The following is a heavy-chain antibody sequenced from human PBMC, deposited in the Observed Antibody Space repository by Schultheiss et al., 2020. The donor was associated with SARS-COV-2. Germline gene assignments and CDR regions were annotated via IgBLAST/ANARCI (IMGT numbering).Heavy chain of an antibody. V-gene: IGHV3-30*19. CDR2: IWYDGSNK. D-gene: IGHD6-6*01. J-gene: IGHJ4*02. CDR1: GFTFSSYG. Sequence: GESLKISCAASGFTFSSYGMHWVRQAPGKGLEWVAVIWYDGSNKYYADSVKGRFTISRDNSKNTLYLQMNSLRAEDTAVYYCARCSSPGSEVDFDYWGQGTLVTVSS. CDR3: ARCSSPGSEVDFDY.